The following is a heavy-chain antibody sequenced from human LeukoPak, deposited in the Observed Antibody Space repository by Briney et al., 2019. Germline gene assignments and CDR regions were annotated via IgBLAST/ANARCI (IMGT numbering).Heavy chain of an antibody. D-gene: IGHD4/OR15-4a*01. CDR3: AGAIWGGATFDI. Sequence: SETLSLTCGVSGGSITQTNYWTWVRQPPGKGLEWIGEVNLQGSTNYNPSLMGRVAISVDKSENHVSFQLTSVTAADTAVYYCAGAIWGGATFDIWGQGTMVTVSS. CDR1: GGSITQTNY. CDR2: VNLQGST. J-gene: IGHJ3*02. V-gene: IGHV4-4*02.